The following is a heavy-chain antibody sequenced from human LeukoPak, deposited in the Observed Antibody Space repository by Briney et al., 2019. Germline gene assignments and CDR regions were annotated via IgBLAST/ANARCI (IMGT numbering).Heavy chain of an antibody. CDR1: GGSFSGFY. V-gene: IGHV4-34*01. CDR2: INHSGST. J-gene: IGHJ4*02. CDR3: ARLYGSGTPIDY. D-gene: IGHD3-10*01. Sequence: SETLSLTCAVYGGSFSGFYWSWIRQPPGKGLEWIGEINHSGSTNYNPSLKSRVTISVDTSKNQFSLKLSSVTAADTAVYYCARLYGSGTPIDYWGQGTLVTVSS.